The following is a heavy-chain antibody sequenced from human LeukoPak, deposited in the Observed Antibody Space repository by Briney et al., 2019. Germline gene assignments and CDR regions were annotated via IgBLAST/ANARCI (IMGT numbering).Heavy chain of an antibody. J-gene: IGHJ4*02. CDR1: GFTFSSYS. Sequence: GGSLRLSCAASGFTFSSYSTNWVRQAPGKGLEWVSSIDSSGSYIYYADSVKGRFTISRDNAKNSLYLQMNSLRAEDTAVYYCAREGRDCSSTSCYLDYWGQGTLVTVSS. D-gene: IGHD2-2*01. CDR3: AREGRDCSSTSCYLDY. CDR2: IDSSGSYI. V-gene: IGHV3-21*01.